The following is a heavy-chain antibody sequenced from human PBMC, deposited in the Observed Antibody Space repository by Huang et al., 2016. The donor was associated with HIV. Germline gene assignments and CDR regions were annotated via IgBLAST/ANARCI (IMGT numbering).Heavy chain of an antibody. CDR3: AKDKGYYYYMDV. Sequence: QVQLVDSGGGVVQPGGSLRLSCAASGFTFSSYGMHWVRQAPGKGLEWVECVRPNGNTKDYADSVRGRFTISRDTSKNTLYLQMNSLRPDDTAVYYCAKDKGYYYYMDVWGKGTTVTVSS. CDR1: GFTFSSYG. J-gene: IGHJ6*03. V-gene: IGHV3-30*02. CDR2: VRPNGNTK.